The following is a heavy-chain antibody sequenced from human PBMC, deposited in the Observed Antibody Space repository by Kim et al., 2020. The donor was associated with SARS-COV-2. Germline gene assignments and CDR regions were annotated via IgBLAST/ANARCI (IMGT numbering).Heavy chain of an antibody. V-gene: IGHV3-23*01. D-gene: IGHD6-13*01. J-gene: IGHJ4*02. CDR3: AKTPYPHSIAAAGTRPDYFDY. CDR1: GFTFSSYA. CDR2: ISGSGGST. Sequence: GGSLRLSCAASGFTFSSYAMSWVRQAPGKGLEWVSAISGSGGSTYYADSVKGRFTISRDNSKNTLYLQMNSLRAEDTAVYYCAKTPYPHSIAAAGTRPDYFDYWGQGTLVTVSS.